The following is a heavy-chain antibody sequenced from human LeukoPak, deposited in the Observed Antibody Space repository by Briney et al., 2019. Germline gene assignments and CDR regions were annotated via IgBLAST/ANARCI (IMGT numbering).Heavy chain of an antibody. D-gene: IGHD4-23*01. J-gene: IGHJ4*02. CDR1: GFTFSSYE. CDR2: ISSSGSTI. V-gene: IGHV3-48*03. CDR3: ARDNATPEGYGGNADY. Sequence: GGSLRLSCAASGFTFSSYEMNWVRQAPGKGLEWVSYISSSGSTIYYADSVKGRFTISRDNAKNSLYLQMNSLRAEDTAVYYCARDNATPEGYGGNADYWGQGTLVTVSS.